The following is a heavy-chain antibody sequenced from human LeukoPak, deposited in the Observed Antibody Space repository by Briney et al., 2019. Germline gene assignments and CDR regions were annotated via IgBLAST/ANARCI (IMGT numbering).Heavy chain of an antibody. V-gene: IGHV4-38-2*01. CDR3: ARRNTMIGYWFDP. CDR1: GYSISSGYY. J-gene: IGHJ5*02. Sequence: PSETLSLTCAVSGYSISSGYYWGWIRQPPGKGLEWIGSIYHSGSTYYNPSLKSRVTISVDKSKNQFSLKLSSVTAADTAVYYCARRNTMIGYWFDPWGQGTLVTVSS. CDR2: IYHSGST. D-gene: IGHD3-22*01.